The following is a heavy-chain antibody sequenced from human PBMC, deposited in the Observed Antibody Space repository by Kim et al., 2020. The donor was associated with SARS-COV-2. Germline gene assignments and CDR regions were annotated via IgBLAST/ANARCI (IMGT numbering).Heavy chain of an antibody. CDR1: GGSISSSSYY. D-gene: IGHD2-21*02. J-gene: IGHJ4*02. CDR3: ARVLELTAPFDY. V-gene: IGHV4-39*01. CDR2: IYYSGST. Sequence: SETLSLTCTVSGGSISSSSYYWGWIRQPPGKGLEWIGSIYYSGSTYYNPSLKSRVTISVDTSKNQFSLKLSSVTAADTAVYYCARVLELTAPFDYWGQGT.